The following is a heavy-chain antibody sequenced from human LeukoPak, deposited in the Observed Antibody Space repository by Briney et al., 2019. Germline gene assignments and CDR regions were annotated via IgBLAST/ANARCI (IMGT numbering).Heavy chain of an antibody. V-gene: IGHV4-39*01. J-gene: IGHJ4*02. CDR3: ARGHCFGGDCYFDY. CDR2: IYYSGST. Sequence: PSETLSLTCTVSGGSITSSSYYWGWIRQPPGKGLEGIGSIYYSGSTYYNPSLKSRVTISVDTSKNQFSLKLSSVTAAVTAVHYCARGHCFGGDCYFDYWGPGTLVTVYS. D-gene: IGHD2-21*02. CDR1: GGSITSSSYY.